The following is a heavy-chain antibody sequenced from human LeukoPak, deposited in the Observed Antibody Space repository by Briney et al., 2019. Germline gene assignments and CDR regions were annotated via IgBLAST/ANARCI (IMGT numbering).Heavy chain of an antibody. CDR2: IKQDGSEK. D-gene: IGHD6-13*01. CDR3: ARDDRDIAAAGSFDP. V-gene: IGHV3-7*01. J-gene: IGHJ5*02. Sequence: GGSLRLSCAASGFTFSSYWMSWVRQAPGKGLEWVANIKQDGSEKYYVDSVKGRFTISRDNAKNSLYLQMNSLRAEDTAVYYCARDDRDIAAAGSFDPWGQGTLVTVSS. CDR1: GFTFSSYW.